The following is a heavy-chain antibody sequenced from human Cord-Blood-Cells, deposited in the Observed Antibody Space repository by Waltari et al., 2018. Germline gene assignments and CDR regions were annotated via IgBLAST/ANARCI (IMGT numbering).Heavy chain of an antibody. Sequence: QLQLQESGPGLVKPSETLSLTCTVSGGSIRSSSYYWGWIRQPPGKGLEWIGSIYYSGSTYYNPSLKSRVTISVDTFKNQFSLKLSSVTAADTAVYYCARLVGSGSYYYYYYYMDVWGKGTTVTVSS. J-gene: IGHJ6*03. CDR2: IYYSGST. CDR3: ARLVGSGSYYYYYYYMDV. V-gene: IGHV4-39*07. CDR1: GGSIRSSSYY. D-gene: IGHD1-26*01.